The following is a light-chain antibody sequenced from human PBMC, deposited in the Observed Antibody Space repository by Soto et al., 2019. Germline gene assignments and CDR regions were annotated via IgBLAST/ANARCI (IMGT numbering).Light chain of an antibody. CDR3: QQYNSYSGT. Sequence: GDRVTITCRASQSISSWLAWYQQKPGKAPKLLIYDASSLECGVPSRFSGSGSGTEFTLTISSLQPDDFATYYCQQYNSYSGTFGQGTKVDIK. CDR1: QSISSW. V-gene: IGKV1-5*01. J-gene: IGKJ1*01. CDR2: DAS.